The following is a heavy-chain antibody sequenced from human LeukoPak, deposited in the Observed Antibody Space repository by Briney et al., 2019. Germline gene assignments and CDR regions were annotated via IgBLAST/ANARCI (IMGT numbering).Heavy chain of an antibody. J-gene: IGHJ4*02. D-gene: IGHD3-3*01. V-gene: IGHV4-34*01. CDR2: INHSGST. Sequence: SETLSLTCAVYGGSFSGYYWSWIRQPPGKGLEWIGEINHSGSTNYNPSLKSRVTISVDTSKNQFSLKLSSVTAADTAVYYCARGNYDSWSGYPLDYWGQGTLVTVSS. CDR1: GGSFSGYY. CDR3: ARGNYDSWSGYPLDY.